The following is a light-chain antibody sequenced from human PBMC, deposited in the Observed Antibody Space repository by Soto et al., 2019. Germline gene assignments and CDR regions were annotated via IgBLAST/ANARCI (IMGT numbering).Light chain of an antibody. Sequence: QSVLTQPPSVSGAQGQRVTISCTGSSSNIGAGYDVHWYQQLPGTAPKLLIYGISNRPSGVPDRFSGSKSGTSASLAITGLQAEDEADYYCQSYDSSLSGAYVFGTGTKVTVL. CDR1: SSNIGAGYD. CDR3: QSYDSSLSGAYV. CDR2: GIS. V-gene: IGLV1-40*01. J-gene: IGLJ1*01.